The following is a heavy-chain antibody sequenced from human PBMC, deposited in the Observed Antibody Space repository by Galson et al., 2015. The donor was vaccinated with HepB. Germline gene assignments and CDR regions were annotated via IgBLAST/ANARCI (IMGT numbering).Heavy chain of an antibody. D-gene: IGHD3-3*01. J-gene: IGHJ6*02. Sequence: SVKVSCKASGYTFTGYYMHWVRQAPGQGLEWMGWINPNSGGTNYAQKFQGRVTMTRDTSISTAYMELSRLRSDDTAVYYCARVLGGDFWSGYYPDPYYGMDVWGQGTTVTVSS. CDR1: GYTFTGYY. CDR3: ARVLGGDFWSGYYPDPYYGMDV. V-gene: IGHV1-2*02. CDR2: INPNSGGT.